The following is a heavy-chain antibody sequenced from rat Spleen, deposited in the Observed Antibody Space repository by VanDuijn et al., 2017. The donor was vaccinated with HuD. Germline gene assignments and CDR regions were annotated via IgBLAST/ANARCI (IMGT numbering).Heavy chain of an antibody. V-gene: IGHV5-29*01. J-gene: IGHJ2*01. Sequence: EVQLVESDGGLVQPGRSLKLSCAASGFTFSDYYMAWVRQAPTKGLEWVATISYDGSSTYYRDSVKGRFTISREDGRSTLYLQMNSLRSEDTATYYGARHGDLYFDYWGQGVMVTVSS. CDR2: ISYDGSST. D-gene: IGHD4-3*01. CDR1: GFTFSDYY. CDR3: ARHGDLYFDY.